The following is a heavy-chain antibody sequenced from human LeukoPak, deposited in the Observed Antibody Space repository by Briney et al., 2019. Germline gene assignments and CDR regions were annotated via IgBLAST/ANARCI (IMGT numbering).Heavy chain of an antibody. Sequence: SVKVSCRAPGYTFTSYGISWVRQAPGQGLEWMGWISAYNGNTNYAQKLQGRVTMTTDTSTSTAYMELRSLRSDDTAVYYCARVLIVVVTAIPRDYYYYGMDVWGQGTTVTVSS. D-gene: IGHD2-21*02. V-gene: IGHV1-18*04. CDR1: GYTFTSYG. CDR2: ISAYNGNT. J-gene: IGHJ6*02. CDR3: ARVLIVVVTAIPRDYYYYGMDV.